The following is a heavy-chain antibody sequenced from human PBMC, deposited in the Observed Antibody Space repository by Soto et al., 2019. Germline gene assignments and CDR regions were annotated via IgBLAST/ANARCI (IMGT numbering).Heavy chain of an antibody. D-gene: IGHD6-19*01. CDR2: FDPEDGET. V-gene: IGHV1-24*01. CDR1: GQTLTELC. CDR3: ATFPVFPAVAGTVYYYGMDV. J-gene: IGHJ6*02. Sequence: ASFKFSWKFSGQTLTELCMHSVPQAPGQLPERMGGFDPEDGETIYAQKFQGRVTMTEDTSTDTAYMELSSLRSEDTAVYYCATFPVFPAVAGTVYYYGMDVCGQGTTVTVSS.